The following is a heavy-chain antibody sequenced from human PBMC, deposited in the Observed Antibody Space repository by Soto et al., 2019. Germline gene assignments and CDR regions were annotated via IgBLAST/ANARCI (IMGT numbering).Heavy chain of an antibody. Sequence: ASVKVSCKASGGTFSSYAISWVRQAPGQGLEWMGGIIPIFGTANYAQKFQGRVTITADESTSTAYMELSSLRSEDTAVYYCARDRITIFGVVNNWFDPWGQGTLVTVSS. J-gene: IGHJ5*02. CDR2: IIPIFGTA. D-gene: IGHD3-3*01. CDR3: ARDRITIFGVVNNWFDP. CDR1: GGTFSSYA. V-gene: IGHV1-69*13.